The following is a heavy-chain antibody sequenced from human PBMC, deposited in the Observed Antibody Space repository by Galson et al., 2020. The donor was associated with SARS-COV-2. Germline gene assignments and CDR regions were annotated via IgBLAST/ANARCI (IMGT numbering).Heavy chain of an antibody. CDR2: IDWDDDK. CDR3: ARVRCPTGWFGGYYVGY. CDR1: GLSLSTSGMC. V-gene: IGHV2-70*01. D-gene: IGHD3-10*01. Sequence: SGPTLVKPTQTLTLTCTFSGLSLSTSGMCVSWIRQPPGKALEWLALIDWDDDKYYSTSLKTRLTISKDTSKNQLVLTMTNMDPVDTATYYCARVRCPTGWFGGYYVGYWGQGPLVAVS. J-gene: IGHJ4*01.